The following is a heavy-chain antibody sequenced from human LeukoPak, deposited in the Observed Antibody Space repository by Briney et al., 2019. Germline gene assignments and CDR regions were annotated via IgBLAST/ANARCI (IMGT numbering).Heavy chain of an antibody. CDR1: GFTFSSYA. CDR3: ARDSSPWYYYDRSGSNGFDP. V-gene: IGHV3-30-3*01. J-gene: IGHJ5*02. D-gene: IGHD3-22*01. Sequence: GGSLRLSCAASGFTFSSYAIHWVRQAPGKGLEWVAVIAYDGGNNYYADSVKGRFTISRDNSNNTLYLQVNSLRAEDTAVYYCARDSSPWYYYDRSGSNGFDPWGQGTLVTVSS. CDR2: IAYDGGNN.